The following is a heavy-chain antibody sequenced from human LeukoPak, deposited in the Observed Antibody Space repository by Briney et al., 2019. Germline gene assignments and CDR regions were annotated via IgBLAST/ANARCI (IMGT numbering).Heavy chain of an antibody. V-gene: IGHV3-23*01. Sequence: GGSLRLSCAASGFTFSSHAMNWVRQAPGKGLEWVSTVSTSGATTYYADSVRGRFTISRDNFKNTVYLQMISLRAEDTAVYYCAKDAGEGSGWYYFDYWGQGTLVTVSS. CDR2: VSTSGATT. J-gene: IGHJ4*02. CDR1: GFTFSSHA. CDR3: AKDAGEGSGWYYFDY. D-gene: IGHD6-13*01.